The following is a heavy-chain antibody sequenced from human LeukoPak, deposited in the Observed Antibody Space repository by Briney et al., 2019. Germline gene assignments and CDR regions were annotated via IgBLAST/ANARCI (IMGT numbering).Heavy chain of an antibody. CDR3: ARHPYVGATFDY. CDR2: IYYSGST. Sequence: SGTLSLICTVSGGSISSYYWSWIRQPPGKGLEWIGYIYYSGSTNYNPSLKSRVTISVDTSKNQFSLKLSSVTAADTAVYYCARHPYVGATFDYWGQGTLVTVSS. D-gene: IGHD1-26*01. V-gene: IGHV4-59*08. CDR1: GGSISSYY. J-gene: IGHJ4*02.